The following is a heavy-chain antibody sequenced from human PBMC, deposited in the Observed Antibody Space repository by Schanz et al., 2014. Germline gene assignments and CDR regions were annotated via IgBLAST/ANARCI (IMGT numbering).Heavy chain of an antibody. J-gene: IGHJ3*01. D-gene: IGHD3-3*01. CDR2: IDPNSGGT. CDR3: ARTASHDVWRGYIPHYAFDL. V-gene: IGHV1-2*02. CDR1: GNTLSAYY. Sequence: QVQLVQSGADVKKPGASVKVSCKASGNTLSAYYIHWIRQAPVQGLEWMGWIDPNSGGTNYAQKFQGRVTMTSDTSITTVYMEVNSLTSDDTAVFYCARTASHDVWRGYIPHYAFDLWGQGT.